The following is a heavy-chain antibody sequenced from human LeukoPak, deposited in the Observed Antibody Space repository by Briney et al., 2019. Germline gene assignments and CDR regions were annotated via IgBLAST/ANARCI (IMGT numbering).Heavy chain of an antibody. J-gene: IGHJ6*02. Sequence: SETLSLTCTVSGASISSGGYYWSWIRQHPGKGLEWIGYIYYSGSTYCNPSLKSRVTISVDTSKNQFSLKLSSVTAADTAVYYCARASSYGSGSYYWGYYYYYGMDVWGQGTTVTVSS. V-gene: IGHV4-31*03. CDR3: ARASSYGSGSYYWGYYYYYGMDV. CDR2: IYYSGST. D-gene: IGHD3-10*01. CDR1: GASISSGGYY.